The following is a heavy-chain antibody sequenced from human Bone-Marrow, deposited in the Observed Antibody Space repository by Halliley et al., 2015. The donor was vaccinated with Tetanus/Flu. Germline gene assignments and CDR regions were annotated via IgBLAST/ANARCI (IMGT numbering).Heavy chain of an antibody. Sequence: IWFISSSGSATYTPSLKSRLILSLATSKNQVSLTLSSVTAADTAVYYCARDRPYDFLPLGVDVWGHGTTVTVSS. D-gene: IGHD3-3*01. V-gene: IGHV4-59*01. CDR3: ARDRPYDFLPLGVDV. CDR2: ISSSGSA. J-gene: IGHJ6*02.